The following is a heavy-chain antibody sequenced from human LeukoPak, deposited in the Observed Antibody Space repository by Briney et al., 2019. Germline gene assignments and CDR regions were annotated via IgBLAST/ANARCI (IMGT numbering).Heavy chain of an antibody. D-gene: IGHD5/OR15-5a*01. CDR1: GFTFNNAW. CDR3: VGHWDPIVSTIAPGDY. V-gene: IGHV3-15*01. CDR2: IKSNFDGGST. J-gene: IGHJ4*02. Sequence: GGSLRLSCAGSGFTFNNAWMTWVRQAPGKGLEWVGRIKSNFDGGSTDFAAPVKGRFAISRDDSKTTLYLQMDSLKPEDTAVYYCVGHWDPIVSTIAPGDYWGQGTLVTVSS.